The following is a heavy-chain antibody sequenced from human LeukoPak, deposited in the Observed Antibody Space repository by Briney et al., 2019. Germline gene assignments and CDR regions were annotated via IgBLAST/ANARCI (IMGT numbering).Heavy chain of an antibody. CDR2: IYYSGGT. D-gene: IGHD3/OR15-3a*01. CDR3: ARDWTDGYFDY. Sequence: PSETLSLTCTVSGGSISSYYWTWIRQPPEKGLGLEWIGYIYYSGGTNYNPSLKSRVTISIDTSKNQVSLKLSSVTAADTAVYYCARDWTDGYFDYWGQGALLTVSS. CDR1: GGSISSYY. J-gene: IGHJ4*02. V-gene: IGHV4-59*12.